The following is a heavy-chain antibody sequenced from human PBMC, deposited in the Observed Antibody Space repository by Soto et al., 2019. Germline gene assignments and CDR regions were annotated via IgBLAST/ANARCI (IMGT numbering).Heavy chain of an antibody. V-gene: IGHV4-61*01. CDR2: IYYSGST. Sequence: QVQLQESGPGLVKPSETLSLTRTVSGGSVSSGSYYWSWIRQPPGKGLEWIGYIYYSGSTNYNPSLKSRVTLSVDTSKNQFSLKLSSVTAADTAVYYCARDLGYCSGGSCYTLFDYWGQGTLVTVSS. J-gene: IGHJ4*02. D-gene: IGHD2-15*01. CDR3: ARDLGYCSGGSCYTLFDY. CDR1: GGSVSSGSYY.